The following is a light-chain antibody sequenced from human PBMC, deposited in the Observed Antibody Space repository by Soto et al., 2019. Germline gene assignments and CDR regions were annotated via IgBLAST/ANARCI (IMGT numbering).Light chain of an antibody. V-gene: IGLV4-69*01. J-gene: IGLJ2*01. Sequence: QPVLTQAPSAAASLGASVKLTCTLSSGHSSYAIAWHQQQPEKGPRYLMKLNSDGSHRKGDGIPARFSGSSSGAERYLTISSLQSEDEADYYCQTWGSGIRVVFRGGTKLTVL. CDR1: SGHSSYA. CDR2: LNSDGSH. CDR3: QTWGSGIRVV.